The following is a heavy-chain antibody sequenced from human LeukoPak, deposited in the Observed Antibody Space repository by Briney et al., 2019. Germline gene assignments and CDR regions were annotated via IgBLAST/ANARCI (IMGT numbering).Heavy chain of an antibody. Sequence: GASVKVSCKASGYTFTDYYIHWVRQAPGQGLEWMGYTSPKSGGTKYAQNFQGRFTMTSDTSVNTAYMELSRLRSDDTALYYCARIEGSAITFWGQGTLVTVSS. CDR3: ARIEGSAITF. V-gene: IGHV1-2*02. CDR1: GYTFTDYY. CDR2: TSPKSGGT. D-gene: IGHD3-16*01. J-gene: IGHJ4*02.